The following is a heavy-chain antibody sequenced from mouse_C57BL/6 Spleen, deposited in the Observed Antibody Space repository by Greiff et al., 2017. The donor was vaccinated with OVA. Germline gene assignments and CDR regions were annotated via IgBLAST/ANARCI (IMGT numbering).Heavy chain of an antibody. D-gene: IGHD1-1*01. CDR2: IYPGDGDT. CDR1: GYAFSSSW. V-gene: IGHV1-82*01. J-gene: IGHJ4*01. CDR3: ARDGSSYDYAMDY. Sequence: VKLQESGPELVKHGASVKISCKASGYAFSSSWMNWVKQRPGKGLEWIGRIYPGDGDTNYNGKFKGKATLTADKSSSTAYMQLSSLTSEDSAVYFCARDGSSYDYAMDYWGQGTSVTVSS.